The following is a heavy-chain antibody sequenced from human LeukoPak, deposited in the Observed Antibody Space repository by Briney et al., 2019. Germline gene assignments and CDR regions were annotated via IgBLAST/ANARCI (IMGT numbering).Heavy chain of an antibody. V-gene: IGHV3-11*01. CDR2: ISGSTATI. J-gene: IGHJ3*02. Sequence: GGSLRLSCAASGFTFSDYHMSWIRQALGRGLEWVSYISGSTATIYYADSVKGRLTISRDNAKNSLFLQMNSLRAEDTAVYYCARERPTTYAFDIWGQGTMVTVSS. CDR3: ARERPTTYAFDI. D-gene: IGHD4-11*01. CDR1: GFTFSDYH.